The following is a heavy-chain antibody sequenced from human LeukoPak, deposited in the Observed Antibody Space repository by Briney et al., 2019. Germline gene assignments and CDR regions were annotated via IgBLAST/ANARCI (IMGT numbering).Heavy chain of an antibody. D-gene: IGHD2-8*01. V-gene: IGHV3-30*02. Sequence: PGGSLRLSCAASGFTFSSYGMHWVRQAPGKGLEWVAFIRYDGSNKYYADPVKGRFTISRDNSKNTLYLQMNSLRAEDTAVYYCAKLCTNGVCPFDYWGQGTLVTVSS. CDR2: IRYDGSNK. CDR1: GFTFSSYG. J-gene: IGHJ4*02. CDR3: AKLCTNGVCPFDY.